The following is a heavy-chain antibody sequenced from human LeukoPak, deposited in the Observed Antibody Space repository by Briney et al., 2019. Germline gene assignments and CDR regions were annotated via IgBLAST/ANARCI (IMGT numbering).Heavy chain of an antibody. Sequence: SETLSLTCTVSGGSISSTRYYWGWIRQPPGKGLEWIASIFYSGSAYYNPSLNSRVTISVDTSKNQFSLKLNSVTASDTAVYYCARQGKHYDSSGYGRLNAFDIWGQGTMVTVSS. CDR3: ARQGKHYDSSGYGRLNAFDI. CDR1: GGSISSTRYY. J-gene: IGHJ3*02. V-gene: IGHV4-39*01. CDR2: IFYSGSA. D-gene: IGHD3-22*01.